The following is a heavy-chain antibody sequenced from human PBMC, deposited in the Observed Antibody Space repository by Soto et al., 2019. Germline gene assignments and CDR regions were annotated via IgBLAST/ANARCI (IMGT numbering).Heavy chain of an antibody. J-gene: IGHJ4*02. CDR3: AKTRVGYDSSGYWIYDF. CDR1: GFAFSSHG. Sequence: QVQLVESGGGVVQPGRSLRLSCAASGFAFSSHGMHWVRQAPGKGLEWMTVISYDGSNKYYADSVKGRFTISRDNSKNTLYLQMNSLRADDTAVYYCAKTRVGYDSSGYWIYDFWGQGTLVTVSS. D-gene: IGHD3-22*01. V-gene: IGHV3-30*18. CDR2: ISYDGSNK.